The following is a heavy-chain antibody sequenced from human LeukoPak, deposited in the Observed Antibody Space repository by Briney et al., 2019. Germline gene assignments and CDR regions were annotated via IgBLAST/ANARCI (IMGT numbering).Heavy chain of an antibody. Sequence: GGSLRLSRAASGFTFSSYSMNWVRQAPGKGLEWVSYISSSSSTIYYADSVKGRFTISRDNAKNSLYLQMNSLRAEDTAVYYCAKETPTLGGYWGQGTLVTVSS. D-gene: IGHD3-16*01. CDR3: AKETPTLGGY. J-gene: IGHJ4*02. CDR1: GFTFSSYS. V-gene: IGHV3-48*01. CDR2: ISSSSSTI.